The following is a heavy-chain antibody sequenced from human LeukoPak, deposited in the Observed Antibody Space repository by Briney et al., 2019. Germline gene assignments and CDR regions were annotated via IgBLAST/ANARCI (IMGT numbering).Heavy chain of an antibody. D-gene: IGHD2-15*01. CDR2: INHSGST. Sequence: PGRSLRLSCAASGFTFSSYAMHWVRQPPGKGLEWIGEINHSGSTNYNPSLKSRVTISVDTSKNQFSLKLSSVTAADTAVYYCARGGYCSGGSCYFDYWGQGTLVTVSS. V-gene: IGHV4-34*01. CDR1: GFTFSSYA. CDR3: ARGGYCSGGSCYFDY. J-gene: IGHJ4*02.